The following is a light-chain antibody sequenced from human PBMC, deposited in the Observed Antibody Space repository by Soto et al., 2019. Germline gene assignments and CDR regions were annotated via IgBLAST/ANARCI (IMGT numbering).Light chain of an antibody. CDR1: QSVSSNY. V-gene: IGKV3-20*01. CDR3: QQYASSPRT. J-gene: IGKJ1*01. CDR2: GAS. Sequence: DIVLTQSPGTLSLSPGERATLSCTASQSVSSNYLAWYQQKPGQAPRLLIYGASSRAAGIPDRFSGSGSETDFTLTISRLEPEDFAVYYCQQYASSPRTFGQGTKVEIK.